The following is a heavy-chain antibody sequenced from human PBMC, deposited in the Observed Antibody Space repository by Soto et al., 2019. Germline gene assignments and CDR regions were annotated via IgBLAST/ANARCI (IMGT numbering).Heavy chain of an antibody. V-gene: IGHV3-53*01. J-gene: IGHJ6*02. Sequence: EVQLVESGGGLIQPGGSLRLSCAASGFTVSSNYMSWVRQAPGKGLEWVSVIYSGGSTYYADSVKGRFTISRDNSKNTLYLQMNSLRAEDTAVYYCARDGRVGSGWYAKVYYYYYGMDVWGQGTTVTVSS. CDR2: IYSGGST. CDR1: GFTVSSNY. D-gene: IGHD6-19*01. CDR3: ARDGRVGSGWYAKVYYYYYGMDV.